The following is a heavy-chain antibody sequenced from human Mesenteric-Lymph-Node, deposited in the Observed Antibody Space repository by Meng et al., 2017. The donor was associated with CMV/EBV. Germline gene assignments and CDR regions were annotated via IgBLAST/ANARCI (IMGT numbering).Heavy chain of an antibody. CDR1: GASISSSGYY. J-gene: IGHJ3*02. CDR3: ARVRFEPVPAAAWRAFDI. CDR2: FYYSGST. V-gene: IGHV4-39*07. Sequence: WGSLRPSCTLSGASISSSGYYWGWIRQTPGKGLEWVGSFYYSGSTHYNPSLKSRVTISVDTSKNQFSLKLSSVTAADTAVYYCARVRFEPVPAAAWRAFDIWGQGTMVTVSS. D-gene: IGHD2-2*01.